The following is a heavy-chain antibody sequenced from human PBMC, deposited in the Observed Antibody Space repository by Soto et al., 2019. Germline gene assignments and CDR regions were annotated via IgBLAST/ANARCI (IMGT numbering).Heavy chain of an antibody. J-gene: IGHJ4*02. CDR2: IYSSGST. Sequence: QVQLQESGPGLVKPSETLSLTCTVYGGSINSYYWSWIRQSPEKGLEWIGYIYSSGSTNYNPSLKSRVTISVDTSKNQFSLKLSSVTAADTAVYYCARQYCSSTRCYQYFDYWGQGTLVTVSS. CDR3: ARQYCSSTRCYQYFDY. D-gene: IGHD2-2*01. V-gene: IGHV4-59*08. CDR1: GGSINSYY.